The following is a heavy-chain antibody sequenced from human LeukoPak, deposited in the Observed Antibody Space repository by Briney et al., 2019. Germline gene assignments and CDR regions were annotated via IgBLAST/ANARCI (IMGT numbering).Heavy chain of an antibody. CDR1: GGSISSYY. CDR3: ARGRVTPNTLYYFDY. V-gene: IGHV4-34*01. Sequence: SETLSLTCTVSGGSISSYYWSWIRQPPGKGLEWIGEINHSGSTNYNPSLKSRVTISVDTSKNQFSLKLSSVTAADTAVYYCARGRVTPNTLYYFDYWGQGTLVTVSS. CDR2: INHSGST. J-gene: IGHJ4*02. D-gene: IGHD2-21*02.